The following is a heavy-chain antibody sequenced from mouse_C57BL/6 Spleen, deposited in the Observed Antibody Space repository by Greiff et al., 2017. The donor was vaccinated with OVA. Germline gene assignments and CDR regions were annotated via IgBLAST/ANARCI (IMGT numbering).Heavy chain of an antibody. V-gene: IGHV1-81*01. CDR1: GYTFTSYG. Sequence: QVQLQQSGAELARPGASVKLSCKASGYTFTSYGICWVKQRTGQGLEWIGEINPGSGYTYYTEKFKGKATLTADQSSSTAYLELRSLTSEDSAVYFGERGGSCGKGYWGQGTTLTVAS. J-gene: IGHJ2*01. D-gene: IGHD1-1*01. CDR3: ERGGSCGKGY. CDR2: INPGSGYT.